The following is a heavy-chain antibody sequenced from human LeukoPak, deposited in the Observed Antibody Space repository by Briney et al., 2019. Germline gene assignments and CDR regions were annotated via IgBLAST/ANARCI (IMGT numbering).Heavy chain of an antibody. CDR3: ARAPTYYYDSSGYYYDS. CDR2: INPSGGST. D-gene: IGHD3-22*01. V-gene: IGHV1-46*01. Sequence: ASVKVSCKASGYTFTSYYMHWVRQAPGQGLEWMGIINPSGGSTSYAQKFQGRVTMTRDTSTSTVYMELSSLRSEDTAVYYCARAPTYYYDSSGYYYDSWGQGTLVTVSS. CDR1: GYTFTSYY. J-gene: IGHJ4*02.